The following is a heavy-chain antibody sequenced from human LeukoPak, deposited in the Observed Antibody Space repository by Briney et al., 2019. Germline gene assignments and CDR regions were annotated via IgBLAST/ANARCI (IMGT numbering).Heavy chain of an antibody. D-gene: IGHD3-10*01. Sequence: ASVKVSCKVSGYTLTELSMHWVRQAPGKGLEWMGGFDPEDGETIYAQKFQGRVTMTEDTSTDTAYMELSSLRSEDTAVYYCARDVTTMVRGAYYYGMDVWGQGTTVTVSS. CDR2: FDPEDGET. CDR1: GYTLTELS. J-gene: IGHJ6*02. CDR3: ARDVTTMVRGAYYYGMDV. V-gene: IGHV1-24*01.